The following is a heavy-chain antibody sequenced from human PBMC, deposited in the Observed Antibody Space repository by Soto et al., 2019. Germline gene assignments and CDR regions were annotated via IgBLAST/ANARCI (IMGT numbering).Heavy chain of an antibody. CDR3: ARRLYYDSSGFEGGGMDV. CDR1: GGSISSSSYY. J-gene: IGHJ6*02. V-gene: IGHV4-39*01. D-gene: IGHD3-22*01. CDR2: IYYSGST. Sequence: PSGTLSLTCTVSGGSISSSSYYWGWIRQPPGKGLEWIGSIYYSGSTYYNPSLKSRVTISVDTSKNQFSLKLSSVTAADTAVYYCARRLYYDSSGFEGGGMDVWGQGTTVT.